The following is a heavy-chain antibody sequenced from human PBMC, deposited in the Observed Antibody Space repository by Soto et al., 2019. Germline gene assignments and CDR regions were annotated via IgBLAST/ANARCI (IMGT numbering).Heavy chain of an antibody. Sequence: GESLKISCKGSGYSFTSYWIGWVRQMPGKGLEWMGIIYPGDSDTRYSPSFQGQVTISADKSISTAYLQWSSLKASDTAMYYCARRYGEGDFSYSSGWYYFDYWGQGTLVTVSS. D-gene: IGHD6-19*01. CDR2: IYPGDSDT. CDR3: ARRYGEGDFSYSSGWYYFDY. CDR1: GYSFTSYW. V-gene: IGHV5-51*01. J-gene: IGHJ4*02.